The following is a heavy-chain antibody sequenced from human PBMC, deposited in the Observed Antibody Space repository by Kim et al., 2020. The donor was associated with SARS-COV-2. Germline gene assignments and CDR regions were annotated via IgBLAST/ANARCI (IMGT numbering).Heavy chain of an antibody. CDR3: ARGVRPEKSVAGPYYYYGMDV. CDR1: GGTFSSYA. V-gene: IGHV1-69*13. J-gene: IGHJ6*02. D-gene: IGHD6-19*01. CDR2: IIPIFGTA. Sequence: SVKVSCKASGGTFSSYAISWVRQAPGQGLEWMGGIIPIFGTANYAQKFQGRVTITADESTSTAYMELSSLRSEDTAVYYCARGVRPEKSVAGPYYYYGMDVWGQGTPVTVSS.